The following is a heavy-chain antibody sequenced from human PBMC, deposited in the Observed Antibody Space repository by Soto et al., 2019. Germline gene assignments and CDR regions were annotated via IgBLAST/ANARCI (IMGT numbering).Heavy chain of an antibody. D-gene: IGHD3-9*01. Sequence: SETLSLTCTVSGGSISSSSYYWGWIRQPPGKGLEWIGSIYYSGSTYYNPSLKSRVTISVDTSKNQFSLKLSSVTAADTAVYYCARLWFEWLYLDVWGKGTTVTVSS. CDR3: ARLWFEWLYLDV. CDR2: IYYSGST. CDR1: GGSISSSSYY. J-gene: IGHJ6*04. V-gene: IGHV4-39*01.